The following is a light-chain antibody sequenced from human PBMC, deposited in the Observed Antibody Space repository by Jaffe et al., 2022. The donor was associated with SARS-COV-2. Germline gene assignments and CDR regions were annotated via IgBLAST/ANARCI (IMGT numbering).Light chain of an antibody. V-gene: IGLV1-47*01. CDR2: RNN. Sequence: QSVLTQPPSASGTPGQRVTISCSGGSSNIGSYYVYWYQQFPGRAPQLLIFRNNQRPSGVPDRFSGSKSGTSASLAISGLRSEDETDYYCASWDDSLNGYVFGTGTKVTVL. CDR3: ASWDDSLNGYV. J-gene: IGLJ1*01. CDR1: SSNIGSYY.